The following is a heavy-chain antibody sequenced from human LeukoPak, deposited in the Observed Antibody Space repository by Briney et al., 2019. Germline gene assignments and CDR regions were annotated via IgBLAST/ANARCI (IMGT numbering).Heavy chain of an antibody. D-gene: IGHD6-19*01. CDR2: ISGDGGST. J-gene: IGHJ4*02. Sequence: GGSLRLSCAASGFTFEDYAMHWVRQAPGKGLEWVSLISGDGGSTYYADSVKGRFTISRDNSKNSLYLQMNSLRTEDTALYYCAKDSGYSSGWRQYYFDYWGQGTLVTVSS. V-gene: IGHV3-43*02. CDR1: GFTFEDYA. CDR3: AKDSGYSSGWRQYYFDY.